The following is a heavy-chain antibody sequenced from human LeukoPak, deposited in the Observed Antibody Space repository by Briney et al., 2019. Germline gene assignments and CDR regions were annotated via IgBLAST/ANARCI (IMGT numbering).Heavy chain of an antibody. CDR1: GGSFSGYY. D-gene: IGHD3-22*01. CDR2: INHSGST. CDR3: ARGGVGYYYDSSGYRAGYFQH. V-gene: IGHV4-34*01. J-gene: IGHJ1*01. Sequence: SETLSLTCAVYGGSFSGYYWSWIRQPPGKGLEWLGEINHSGSTNYNPSLKSRVTISVDTPKNQFSLKLSSVTAADTAVYYCARGGVGYYYDSSGYRAGYFQHWGQGTLVTVSS.